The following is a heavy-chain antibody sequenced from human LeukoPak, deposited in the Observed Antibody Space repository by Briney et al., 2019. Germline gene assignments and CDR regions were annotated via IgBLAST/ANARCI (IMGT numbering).Heavy chain of an antibody. CDR1: GYTFTSYG. V-gene: IGHV1-18*01. CDR3: ARGPPVYGGSCYGY. CDR2: ISAYNGNT. Sequence: GASVKVSCKASGYTFTSYGITWVRQAPGQGLEWMGWISAYNGNTNYAQKLQGRVTMTTDTSTSTAYMELRSLRSDDTAVYYCARGPPVYGGSCYGYWGQGTLVTVSS. J-gene: IGHJ4*02. D-gene: IGHD2-15*01.